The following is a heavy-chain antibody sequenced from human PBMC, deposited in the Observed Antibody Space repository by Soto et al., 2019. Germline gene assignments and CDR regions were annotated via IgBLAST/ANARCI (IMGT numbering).Heavy chain of an antibody. CDR1: GYTFTSYG. Sequence: ASVKVSCKASGYTFTSYGISWVRQAPGQGLEWMGWISAYNGNTNYAQKLQGRVTMTTDTSTSTAYMELRSLRSDDTAVYYCARDRPIQWQMDPNDAFDIWGQGTMVTV. CDR3: ARDRPIQWQMDPNDAFDI. V-gene: IGHV1-18*01. D-gene: IGHD6-19*01. J-gene: IGHJ3*02. CDR2: ISAYNGNT.